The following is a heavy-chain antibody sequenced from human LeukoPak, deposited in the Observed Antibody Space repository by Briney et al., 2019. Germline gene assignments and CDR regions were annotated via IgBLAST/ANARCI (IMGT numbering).Heavy chain of an antibody. CDR1: GGSFSGYY. CDR2: INHSGST. Sequence: SETLSLTCAVYGGSFSGYYWSWIRQPPGKGLERIGEINHSGSTNYNPSLKSRVTISVDTSKNQFSLKLSSVTAADTAVYYCARARWVNYMTTVSTFDYWGQGTLVTVSS. V-gene: IGHV4-34*01. CDR3: ARARWVNYMTTVSTFDY. D-gene: IGHD4-17*01. J-gene: IGHJ4*02.